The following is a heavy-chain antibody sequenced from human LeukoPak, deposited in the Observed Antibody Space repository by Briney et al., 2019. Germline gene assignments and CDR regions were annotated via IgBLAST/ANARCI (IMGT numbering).Heavy chain of an antibody. D-gene: IGHD3-3*01. V-gene: IGHV1-2*02. J-gene: IGHJ3*02. CDR3: ARSSLEWHDAFDI. CDR2: INPNSGGT. Sequence: ASVKVSCKASGYTFTGYYMHWVRQAPGQGLEWMGWINPNSGGTNYAQKFQGRVTMTRNTSISTAYMELSSLRSEDTAVYYCARSSLEWHDAFDIWGQGTMVTVSS. CDR1: GYTFTGYY.